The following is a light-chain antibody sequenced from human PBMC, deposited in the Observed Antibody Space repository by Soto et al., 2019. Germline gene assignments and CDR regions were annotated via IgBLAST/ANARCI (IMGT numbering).Light chain of an antibody. V-gene: IGKV1-27*01. CDR1: QDIANF. J-gene: IGKJ1*01. CDR3: QKYNSPPRT. Sequence: DIQMTQSPSSLSASVGDRVSITCRASQDIANFLAWYQQKPGKVPTLLIYAASILQSGVPSRFSGTASGTDFTLTISSLQPEVVATYYCQKYNSPPRTFGQGTKVEI. CDR2: AAS.